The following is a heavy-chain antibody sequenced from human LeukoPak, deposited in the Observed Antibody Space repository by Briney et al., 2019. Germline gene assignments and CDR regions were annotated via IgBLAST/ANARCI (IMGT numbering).Heavy chain of an antibody. D-gene: IGHD4-17*01. J-gene: IGHJ4*02. Sequence: ASVKVSCKASGYTFTGYYIHWVRQAPGQGLEWMGWINPNSGGTNYTQKFQGWVTMTRDTSISTVYMERSRLRSDDTAVYYCARDIVSSFLKGATVTHVFDYWGQGTLVTVSS. V-gene: IGHV1-2*04. CDR1: GYTFTGYY. CDR3: ARDIVSSFLKGATVTHVFDY. CDR2: INPNSGGT.